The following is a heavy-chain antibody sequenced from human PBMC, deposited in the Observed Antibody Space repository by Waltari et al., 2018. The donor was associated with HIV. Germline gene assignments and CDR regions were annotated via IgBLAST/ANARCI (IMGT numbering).Heavy chain of an antibody. D-gene: IGHD3-22*01. Sequence: QVQLQESGPGLVQPLPPLSIPCSASGASIRTASSYLSWIRQPAGRGLEWVGRIHTSGSTTQNPSLKSRVTISVDTPKNQFSLKLSSVSAADTAVYFCAREGTDYDKSGHLYYFDSWGQGTLVTVSS. CDR2: IHTSGST. CDR3: AREGTDYDKSGHLYYFDS. J-gene: IGHJ4*02. V-gene: IGHV4-61*02. CDR1: GASIRTASSY.